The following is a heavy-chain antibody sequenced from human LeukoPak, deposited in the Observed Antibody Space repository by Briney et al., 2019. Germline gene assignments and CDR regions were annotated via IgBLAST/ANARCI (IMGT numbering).Heavy chain of an antibody. V-gene: IGHV4-59*01. Sequence: PSETLSLTCTVSGGSISSYYWSWIRQPPGKGLEWIGYIYYSGSTNYNPSLKSRVTISVDTSKNQFSLKLSSVTAADTAVYYCASWNDDRSPPFNDAFDIWGQGTMVTVSS. D-gene: IGHD1-1*01. CDR1: GGSISSYY. CDR2: IYYSGST. CDR3: ASWNDDRSPPFNDAFDI. J-gene: IGHJ3*02.